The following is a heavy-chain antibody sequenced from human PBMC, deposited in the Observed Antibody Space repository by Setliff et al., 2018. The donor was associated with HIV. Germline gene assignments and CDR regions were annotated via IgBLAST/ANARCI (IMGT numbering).Heavy chain of an antibody. CDR2: ISASSSFK. Sequence: PGGSLRLSCVASGFNFNSYGINWVRQAPGKGLEWVSSISASSSFKHYAESVKGRFTISRDNFKNTQYLQMNNLRPEDTAVYYCVKGRSGSYHWWGQGTLVTVSS. CDR3: VKGRSGSYHW. V-gene: IGHV3-21*06. J-gene: IGHJ4*02. CDR1: GFNFNSYG. D-gene: IGHD1-26*01.